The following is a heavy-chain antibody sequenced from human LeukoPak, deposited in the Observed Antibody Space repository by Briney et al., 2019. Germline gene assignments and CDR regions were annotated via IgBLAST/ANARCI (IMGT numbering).Heavy chain of an antibody. CDR2: TYYRSKWYN. Sequence: SQTLSLTCAISGDTVSSNSATWNWIRQSPSRGLEWLVTTYYRSKWYNGYAVSVKSRITINPDTSKNQFSLKLSSVTAADTAVYHCARDQYVYNPDYYYYMDVWGKGTTVTISS. J-gene: IGHJ6*03. D-gene: IGHD5-24*01. V-gene: IGHV6-1*01. CDR1: GDTVSSNSAT. CDR3: ARDQYVYNPDYYYYMDV.